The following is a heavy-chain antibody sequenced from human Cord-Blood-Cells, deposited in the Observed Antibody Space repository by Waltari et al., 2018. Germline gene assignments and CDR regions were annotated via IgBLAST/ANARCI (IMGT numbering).Heavy chain of an antibody. V-gene: IGHV3-23*01. CDR2: ISGSGGST. CDR3: AKDEIEGYCSSTSCYDAFDI. D-gene: IGHD2-2*01. Sequence: VHGGGSLRLSCAASGFTFSSYAMSWVRQAPGTGLDWVSAISGSGGSTYYADSVKGRFTISRDNSKNTLYLQMNSLRAEDMAVYYCAKDEIEGYCSSTSCYDAFDIWGQGTMVTVSS. CDR1: GFTFSSYA. J-gene: IGHJ3*02.